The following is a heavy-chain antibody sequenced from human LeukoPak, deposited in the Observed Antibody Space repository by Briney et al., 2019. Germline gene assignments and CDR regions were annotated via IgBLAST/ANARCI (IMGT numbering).Heavy chain of an antibody. CDR1: GGSISSKTHF. D-gene: IGHD3-22*01. Sequence: KPSETLSLTCTVSGGSISSKTHFWGWIRQPPGKGLEWIGNIFYSGSTYYNPSLKSRVTLSIDTSKNQLSLKLRSVTAADTAVYYCARDPVYYYDDSGSYNDPPFDYWGQGILVTVSS. J-gene: IGHJ4*02. CDR3: ARDPVYYYDDSGSYNDPPFDY. CDR2: IFYSGST. V-gene: IGHV4-39*07.